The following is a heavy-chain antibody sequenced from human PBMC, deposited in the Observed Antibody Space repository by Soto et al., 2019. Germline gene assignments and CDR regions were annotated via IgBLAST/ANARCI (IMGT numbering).Heavy chain of an antibody. V-gene: IGHV4-61*01. D-gene: IGHD2-15*01. CDR2: IHSSGST. J-gene: IGHJ4*02. CDR3: ARSEIGLQFDC. CDR1: GGSVSSGSYY. Sequence: QVQLQESGPGLVKPSETLSLSCTVSGGSVSSGSYYWSWIRQPPRKGLEWIGYIHSSGSTKYNPSLKSRVTSSVDTSKNQFSLKMSSVTAADTALYYCARSEIGLQFDCWGQGTLVTVSS.